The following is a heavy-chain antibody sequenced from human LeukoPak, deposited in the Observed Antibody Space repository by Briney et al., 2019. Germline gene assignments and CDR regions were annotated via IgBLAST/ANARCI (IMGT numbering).Heavy chain of an antibody. Sequence: MPSETLSLTCTVSGDSTSRYYWSWIRQPAGKGLEWIGRIHTSGNTDYNPSLKSRVSMSVDTSRTQFSLKLKSVTAADTAVYYCAVEVAEWFDPWGQGALVIVSS. V-gene: IGHV4-4*07. CDR1: GDSTSRYY. D-gene: IGHD2-15*01. CDR2: IHTSGNT. CDR3: AVEVAEWFDP. J-gene: IGHJ5*02.